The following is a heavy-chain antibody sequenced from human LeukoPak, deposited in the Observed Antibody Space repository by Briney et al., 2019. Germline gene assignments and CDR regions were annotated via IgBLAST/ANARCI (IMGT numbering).Heavy chain of an antibody. D-gene: IGHD3-10*01. Sequence: GSSVKVSCKASGGTFSSYTISWVRQAPGQGLEWMGRIIPILGIANYAQKFQGRVTITADKSTSTAYMELSRLRSDDTAVYYCARGGSGSYFSWLDPWGQGTLVTVSS. CDR1: GGTFSSYT. CDR2: IIPILGIA. J-gene: IGHJ5*02. V-gene: IGHV1-69*02. CDR3: ARGGSGSYFSWLDP.